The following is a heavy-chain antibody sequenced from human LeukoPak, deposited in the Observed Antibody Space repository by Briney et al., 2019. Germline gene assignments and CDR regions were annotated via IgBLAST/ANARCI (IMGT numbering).Heavy chain of an antibody. D-gene: IGHD3-10*01. CDR1: GFTFSSYS. CDR3: ARAPLTITMVRGVISP. J-gene: IGHJ5*02. V-gene: IGHV3-21*01. Sequence: GGSLRLSCAASGFTFSSYSMNWVRQAPGKGLEWVSSTSSSSSYIYYADSVKGRFTISRDNAKNSLYLQMNSLRAEDTAVYYCARAPLTITMVRGVISPWGQGTLVTVSS. CDR2: TSSSSSYI.